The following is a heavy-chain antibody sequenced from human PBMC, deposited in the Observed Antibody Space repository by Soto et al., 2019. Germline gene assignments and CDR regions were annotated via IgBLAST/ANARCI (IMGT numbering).Heavy chain of an antibody. CDR3: ARGMAAMVTFPYYYGMDV. CDR2: IIPIFGTA. Sequence: SVKVSCKASGGTFSSYAISWVRQAPGQGLEWMGGIIPIFGTANYAQKFQGRVTITADGSTSTAYMELSSLRSEDTAVYYCARGMAAMVTFPYYYGMDVWGQGTTVTVSS. V-gene: IGHV1-69*13. CDR1: GGTFSSYA. D-gene: IGHD5-18*01. J-gene: IGHJ6*02.